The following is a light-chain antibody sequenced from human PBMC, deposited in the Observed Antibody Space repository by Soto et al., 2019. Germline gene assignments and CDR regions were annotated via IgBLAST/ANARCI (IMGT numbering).Light chain of an antibody. J-gene: IGKJ3*01. CDR1: QSVSSS. V-gene: IGKV3-15*01. Sequence: EIVLTQSPATLSVSPGERATLSCRASQSVSSSLAWYQQRPGQPPRLLIYGASTRAIGIPARFSGSGSGTEFTLTISSLQSEDFAVYYCQQYSNWPLFGPGTKVDVK. CDR3: QQYSNWPL. CDR2: GAS.